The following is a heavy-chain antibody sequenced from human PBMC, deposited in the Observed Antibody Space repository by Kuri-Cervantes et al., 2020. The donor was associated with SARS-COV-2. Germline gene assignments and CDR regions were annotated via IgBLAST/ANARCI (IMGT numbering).Heavy chain of an antibody. D-gene: IGHD6-13*01. CDR2: INHSGST. V-gene: IGHV4-34*01. Sequence: SCAVYGESLSDYYWNWIRQPPGKGLEWIGEINHSGSTNYNPSLKSRVTISVDTSKNQFSLKLSSVTSADTAVYYCATGYSSRGGFDPWGQGTLVTVSS. J-gene: IGHJ5*02. CDR1: GESLSDYY. CDR3: ATGYSSRGGFDP.